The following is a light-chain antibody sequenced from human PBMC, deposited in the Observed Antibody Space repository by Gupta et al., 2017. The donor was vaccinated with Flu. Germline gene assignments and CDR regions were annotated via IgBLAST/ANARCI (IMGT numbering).Light chain of an antibody. CDR1: TGHSRYA. Sequence: QLVLTQSPSASASLGASVKLTCTLSTGHSRYASAWHQQQPAKGPRYLMKLNSDGSHTKGDGIPDRFAGSSAGAERYLTISSLQSEDEADYYCQTWGTGIRVFGGGTKLTVL. V-gene: IGLV4-69*01. J-gene: IGLJ3*02. CDR3: QTWGTGIRV. CDR2: LNSDGSH.